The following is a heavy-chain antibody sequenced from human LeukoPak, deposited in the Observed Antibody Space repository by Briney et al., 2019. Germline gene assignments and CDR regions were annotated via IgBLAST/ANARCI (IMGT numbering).Heavy chain of an antibody. CDR3: ARQWKH. J-gene: IGHJ4*02. CDR2: IFYSGST. D-gene: IGHD1-1*01. Sequence: NPSETLSLTRSVSGGSINSYGYYWAWIRQPPGKRPEWIGSIFYSGSTHYNPSLQSRITISADTSKGQFSLKLSSVTAADTAVYYCARQWKHWGQGALVTVSS. V-gene: IGHV4-39*01. CDR1: GGSINSYGYY.